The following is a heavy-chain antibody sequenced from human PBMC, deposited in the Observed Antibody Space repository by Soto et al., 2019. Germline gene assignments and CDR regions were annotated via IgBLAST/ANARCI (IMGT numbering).Heavy chain of an antibody. J-gene: IGHJ3*02. CDR1: GFTFSSYE. D-gene: IGHD6-13*01. V-gene: IGHV3-48*03. Sequence: GGSLRLSCAASGFTFSSYEMNWVRQAPGKGLEWVSYISSSGSTIYYADSVKGRFTISRDNAKNSLYLQMNSLRAEDKAVYYCASQTGRTAAAGKRGAFDIWGQGTMVTVSS. CDR2: ISSSGSTI. CDR3: ASQTGRTAAAGKRGAFDI.